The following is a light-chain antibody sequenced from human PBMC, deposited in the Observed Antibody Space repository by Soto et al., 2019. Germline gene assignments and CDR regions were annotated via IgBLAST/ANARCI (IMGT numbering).Light chain of an antibody. CDR1: QSISND. Sequence: DIQMTQSPSPLSASVGARVPITCRAHQSISNDLNWYPQHPGKAPNLLIYAASSLQSGVPSRFSGSGSGTDFTLTISSLQREDFATYYCQQGYSTPSITFGQGTRLEIK. V-gene: IGKV1-39*01. J-gene: IGKJ5*01. CDR2: AAS. CDR3: QQGYSTPSIT.